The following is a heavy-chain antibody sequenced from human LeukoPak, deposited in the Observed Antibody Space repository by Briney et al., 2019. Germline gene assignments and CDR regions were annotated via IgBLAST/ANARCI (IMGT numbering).Heavy chain of an antibody. CDR2: INHSGST. V-gene: IGHV4-34*01. CDR3: ARVGGDYGSSSDFDY. J-gene: IGHJ4*02. CDR1: GFTFSSYR. Sequence: GSLRLSCAASGFTFSSYRMTWVRQAPGKGLEWIGEINHSGSTNYNPSLKSRVTISVDTSKNQFSLKLSSVTAADTAVYYCARVGGDYGSSSDFDYWGQGTLVTVSS. D-gene: IGHD6-6*01.